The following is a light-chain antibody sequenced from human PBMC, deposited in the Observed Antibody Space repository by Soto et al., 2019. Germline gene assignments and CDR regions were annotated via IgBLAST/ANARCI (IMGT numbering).Light chain of an antibody. CDR3: QQANSFPLT. V-gene: IGKV1-12*01. Sequence: DIQMTQSPSTLSVSVGDRATISCRASQGIGSTLAWYQQKPGKAPKLLIYAASSLHSGVPSRFSGSGSGTDFTLTISSLQPEDFATYYCQQANSFPLTFGGGTKVDIK. CDR2: AAS. J-gene: IGKJ4*01. CDR1: QGIGST.